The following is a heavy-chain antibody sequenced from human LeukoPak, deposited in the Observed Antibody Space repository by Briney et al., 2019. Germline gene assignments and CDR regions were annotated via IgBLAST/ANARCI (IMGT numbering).Heavy chain of an antibody. CDR1: GFTFSSYG. CDR2: IRYDGSNK. D-gene: IGHD6-19*01. J-gene: IGHJ4*02. V-gene: IGHV3-30*02. Sequence: GGSLRLSCAASGFTFSSYGMHWVRQAPGKGLEWVAFIRYDGSNKYYADSVKGRFTISRDNAKNTLYLQMNSLRAEDTAVYYCAKAQDYSSGNYFDYWGQGTLVTVSS. CDR3: AKAQDYSSGNYFDY.